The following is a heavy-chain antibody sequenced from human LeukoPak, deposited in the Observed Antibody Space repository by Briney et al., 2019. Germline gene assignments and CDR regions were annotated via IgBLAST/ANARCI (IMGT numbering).Heavy chain of an antibody. CDR1: GGSISSYY. J-gene: IGHJ4*02. CDR3: ARRNYGDYDHYFDY. CDR2: IYYSGST. V-gene: IGHV4-59*08. Sequence: SETLSLTCTVSGGSISSYYWSWIRQPPGRGLEWIGCIYYSGSTNYNPSLKSRVTISGDTSRNQFSLRLSSVTAVDTAVYFCARRNYGDYDHYFDYWGQGILVTVSS. D-gene: IGHD4-17*01.